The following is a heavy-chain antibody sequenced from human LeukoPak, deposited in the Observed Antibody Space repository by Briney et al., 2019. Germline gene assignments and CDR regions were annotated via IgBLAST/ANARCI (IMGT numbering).Heavy chain of an antibody. J-gene: IGHJ6*03. D-gene: IGHD3-10*02. CDR1: GYTFTNYN. Sequence: GASVKVSCEASGYTFTNYNMHWVRQAPGQGLEWMGIINPSGGSTSYAQKFQGRVTMTRDTSTSTVYMELSSLRSEDTAVYYCARDPSVRGVIYYMDVWGKGTTVTISS. CDR3: ARDPSVRGVIYYMDV. CDR2: INPSGGST. V-gene: IGHV1-46*01.